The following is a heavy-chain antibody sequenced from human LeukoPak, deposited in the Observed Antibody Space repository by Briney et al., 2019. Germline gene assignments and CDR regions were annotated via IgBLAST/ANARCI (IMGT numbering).Heavy chain of an antibody. CDR3: ARDLGSNYVYFDY. CDR1: GGSISSHY. J-gene: IGHJ4*02. D-gene: IGHD1-26*01. CDR2: IHTSGIT. V-gene: IGHV4-4*07. Sequence: SETLPLTCTVSGGSISSHYWSWLRQPAGKGLEYIGRIHTSGITNYNPSLKSRVTMSGDTSKNQFYLNLRSVTAADTAVYYCARDLGSNYVYFDYWGQGSLVTVSS.